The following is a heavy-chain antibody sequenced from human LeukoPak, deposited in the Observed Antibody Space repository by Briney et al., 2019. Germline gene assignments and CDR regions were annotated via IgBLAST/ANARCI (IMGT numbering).Heavy chain of an antibody. V-gene: IGHV4-34*01. CDR1: GGSFSGYY. J-gene: IGHJ5*02. CDR2: INHSGST. CDR3: ARARYYYGSGRNTNWFDP. D-gene: IGHD3-10*01. Sequence: SETLSLTCAVYGGSFSGYYWSWIRQPPGKGLEWIGEINHSGSTNYNPSLKSRVTISVDTSKNQFSLKLSSVTAADTAVYYCARARYYYGSGRNTNWFDPWGQGTLVTVSS.